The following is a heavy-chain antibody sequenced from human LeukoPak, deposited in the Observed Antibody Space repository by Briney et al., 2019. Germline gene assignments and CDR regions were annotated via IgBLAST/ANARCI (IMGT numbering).Heavy chain of an antibody. CDR3: AKEGYSSSWYGAYYYYYYMDV. CDR2: ISGDGGST. V-gene: IGHV3-43*02. CDR1: GFTFDDYA. D-gene: IGHD6-13*01. J-gene: IGHJ6*03. Sequence: GGSLRLSCAASGFTFDDYAMHWVRQAPGKGLEWVSLISGDGGSTYYADSVKGRFTISRDNSKNTLYLQMNSLRAEDTAVYYCAKEGYSSSWYGAYYYYYYMDVWGKGTTVTVSS.